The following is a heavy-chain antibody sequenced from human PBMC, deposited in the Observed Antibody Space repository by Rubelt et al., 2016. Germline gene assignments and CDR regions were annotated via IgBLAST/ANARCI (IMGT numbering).Heavy chain of an antibody. CDR3: ARGRQQLAPWWFDP. CDR1: GYTFTSYA. J-gene: IGHJ5*02. V-gene: IGHV1-3*01. CDR2: INAGNGNT. D-gene: IGHD6-13*01. Sequence: QVQLVQSGAEVKKPGTSVKVSCKASGYTFTSYAMHWVRQSPGQRLEWMGWINAGNGNTKYSQKFQGRVTITRDTSASTAYMGLSSLRSDDTAVYYCARGRQQLAPWWFDPWGQGTLVTVSS.